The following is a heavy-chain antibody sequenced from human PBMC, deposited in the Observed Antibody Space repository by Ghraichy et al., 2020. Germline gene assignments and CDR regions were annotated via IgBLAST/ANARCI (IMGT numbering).Heavy chain of an antibody. D-gene: IGHD3-3*01. CDR1: GFTFNTYS. Sequence: GGSLRLSCVASGFTFNTYSMNWVRQAPGKGLEWVSYISSRSTSIYYADSVKGRFTISRDNAKNSLYLQMSSLRAEDTAVYYCARDLFSTYDLQGHFGYWGQGALVTVSS. V-gene: IGHV3-48*01. CDR2: ISSRSTSI. J-gene: IGHJ4*02. CDR3: ARDLFSTYDLQGHFGY.